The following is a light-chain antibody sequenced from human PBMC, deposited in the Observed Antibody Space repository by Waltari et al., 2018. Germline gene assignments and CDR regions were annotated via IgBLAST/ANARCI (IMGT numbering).Light chain of an antibody. CDR3: SSYTSGSTRV. Sequence: QSALTQPASVSGSPGQSITISCTGTSSDVGGSNYVSWYQQHPGKVPKLMIYDVSNRPAGVSNRFSGSKSGNTASRTISGLQAEDEADYYCSSYTSGSTRVFGGGTKLTVL. V-gene: IGLV2-14*03. CDR1: SSDVGGSNY. CDR2: DVS. J-gene: IGLJ3*02.